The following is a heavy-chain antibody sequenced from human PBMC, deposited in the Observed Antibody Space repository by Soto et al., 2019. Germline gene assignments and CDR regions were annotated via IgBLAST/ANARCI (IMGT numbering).Heavy chain of an antibody. CDR3: AKGGGQTTVTISITSWYFDI. J-gene: IGHJ2*01. CDR1: GGSISSGGYS. Sequence: QLQLQESGSGLVKPSQTLSLTCAVSGGSISSGGYSWSWIRQPPGKGLEWIGYIYHSGSTYYNPRMTSGVTKSVDSNNTQPALKMGSVTDTYTAVYSYAKGGGQTTVTISITSWYFDIWGRGPQVTVSS. CDR2: IYHSGST. V-gene: IGHV4-30-2*01. D-gene: IGHD4-17*01.